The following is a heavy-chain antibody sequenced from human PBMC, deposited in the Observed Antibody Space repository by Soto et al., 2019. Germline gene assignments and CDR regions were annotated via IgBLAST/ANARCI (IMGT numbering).Heavy chain of an antibody. V-gene: IGHV3-21*01. CDR2: ISSSGNYI. CDR1: GFTFSSYG. D-gene: IGHD3-10*01. Sequence: GGSLRLSCAASGFTFSSYGMNWVRQAPGKGLEWVSSISSSGNYIYYADSVKGRFTISRDNARNSLYLQMNSLRAEDTAVYYCANGYGSTIWGQGTLVTVSS. CDR3: ANGYGSTI. J-gene: IGHJ4*02.